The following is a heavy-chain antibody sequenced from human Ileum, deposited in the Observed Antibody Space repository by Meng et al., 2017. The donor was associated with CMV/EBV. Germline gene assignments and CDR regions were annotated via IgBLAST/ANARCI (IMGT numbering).Heavy chain of an antibody. V-gene: IGHV4-30-4*08. CDR1: GSISSGDYS. Sequence: GSISSGDYSWSWLRQPPGKGLEWIGYIYYSGSTYYNPSLKSRVTISVDTSKNQFSLKLSSVTAADTAVYYCARGRLYSSSWAPFDPWGQGTLVTVSS. D-gene: IGHD6-6*01. CDR3: ARGRLYSSSWAPFDP. CDR2: IYYSGST. J-gene: IGHJ5*02.